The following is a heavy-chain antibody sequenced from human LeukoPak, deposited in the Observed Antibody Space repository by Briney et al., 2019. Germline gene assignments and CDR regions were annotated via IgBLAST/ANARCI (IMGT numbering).Heavy chain of an antibody. V-gene: IGHV3-9*01. CDR1: GFTFDDYA. CDR3: AKDSYDDILTGSTIDY. CDR2: ISWHSGAL. Sequence: GGSLRLSCAASGFTFDDYAMHWVRQAPGKGLEWVSSISWHSGALDYADSVKGRFTISRDNAKNSLYLQMNSLKTEDTALYYCAKDSYDDILTGSTIDYWGQGTLVTVSS. D-gene: IGHD3-9*01. J-gene: IGHJ4*02.